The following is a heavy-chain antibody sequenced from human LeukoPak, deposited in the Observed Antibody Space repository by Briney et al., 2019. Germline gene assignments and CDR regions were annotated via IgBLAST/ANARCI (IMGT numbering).Heavy chain of an antibody. CDR1: GFTFSSYS. J-gene: IGHJ5*02. CDR3: ARDLRGITFGGVIAEP. D-gene: IGHD3-16*02. V-gene: IGHV3-21*01. Sequence: GGSLRLSCAASGFTFSSYSMNWVRQAPGKGLEWVSSISSSSSYIYYADSVKGRFTISRDNAKNTLYLQMNSLRAEDTAVYYCARDLRGITFGGVIAEPWGQGTLVTVSS. CDR2: ISSSSSYI.